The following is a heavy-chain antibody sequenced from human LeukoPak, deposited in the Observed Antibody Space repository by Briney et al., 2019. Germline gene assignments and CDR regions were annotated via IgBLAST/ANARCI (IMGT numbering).Heavy chain of an antibody. CDR1: GLTFTTYW. J-gene: IGHJ4*02. D-gene: IGHD5-18*01. CDR3: VRGFTYVIY. CDR2: IKQDGSEK. Sequence: GRSLRLSCAASGLTFTTYWMTWVRQAPGKGLEWVANIKQDGSEKYYVDAVKGRFTISRDNAKNSLYLQMNSLRAEDTAVYYCVRGFTYVIYWGQGTLVTVSS. V-gene: IGHV3-7*05.